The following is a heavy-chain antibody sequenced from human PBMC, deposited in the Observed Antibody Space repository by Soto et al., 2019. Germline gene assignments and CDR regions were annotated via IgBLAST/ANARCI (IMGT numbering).Heavy chain of an antibody. CDR2: INGGGTST. Sequence: EVQLVESGGGLVQPGGSLRLSCAASGYIFGGYWMNWVRQAPGKGLEWVSYINGGGTSTNYADSVKGRFTISRDNAKNSLYLQMNGLRAEDTAVYYCARDYPDGDRDHYYCYYMDVWGKGTTVTVSS. V-gene: IGHV3-48*04. CDR3: ARDYPDGDRDHYYCYYMDV. D-gene: IGHD4-17*01. J-gene: IGHJ6*03. CDR1: GYIFGGYW.